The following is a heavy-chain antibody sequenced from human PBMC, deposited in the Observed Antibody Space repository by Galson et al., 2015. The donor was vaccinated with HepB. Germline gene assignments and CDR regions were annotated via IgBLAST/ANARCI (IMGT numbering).Heavy chain of an antibody. D-gene: IGHD2-15*01. CDR2: ISYDGSNK. Sequence: SLRLSCAASGFTFSSYGMHWVRQAPGKGLEWVAVISYDGSNKYYADSVKGRFTISRDNSKNTLYLQMNSLRAEDTAVYYCAKSVGRSRDAQYPYFDYWGQGTLVTVPS. CDR3: AKSVGRSRDAQYPYFDY. J-gene: IGHJ4*02. V-gene: IGHV3-30*18. CDR1: GFTFSSYG.